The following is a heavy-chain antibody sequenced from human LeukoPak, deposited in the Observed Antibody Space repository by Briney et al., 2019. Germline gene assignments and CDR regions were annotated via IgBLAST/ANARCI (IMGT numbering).Heavy chain of an antibody. Sequence: SETLSLTCTVSGGSISSSSYYWGWIRQPPGKGLEWIGSIYYSGSTYYNPSLKSRVTISVDTSKNQFSLKLSSVTAADTAVYYCASLCGGGCYDAFDIWGQGTMVTVSS. CDR3: ASLCGGGCYDAFDI. D-gene: IGHD2-21*02. V-gene: IGHV4-39*01. CDR1: GGSISSSSYY. J-gene: IGHJ3*02. CDR2: IYYSGST.